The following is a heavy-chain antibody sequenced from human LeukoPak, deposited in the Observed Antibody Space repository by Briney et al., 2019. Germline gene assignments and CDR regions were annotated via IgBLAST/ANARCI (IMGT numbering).Heavy chain of an antibody. D-gene: IGHD2-2*01. CDR2: IYYSGST. CDR1: GGSISSGGYY. Sequence: PSETLSLTCTVSGGSISSGGYYWSWIRQHPGKGLEWIGYIYYSGSTHYNPSLKSRVTISVDTSKNQFSLKLSSVTAADTAVYYCARGHCSSTSCPYYYYGMDVWGQGTTVTVSS. J-gene: IGHJ6*02. V-gene: IGHV4-31*03. CDR3: ARGHCSSTSCPYYYYGMDV.